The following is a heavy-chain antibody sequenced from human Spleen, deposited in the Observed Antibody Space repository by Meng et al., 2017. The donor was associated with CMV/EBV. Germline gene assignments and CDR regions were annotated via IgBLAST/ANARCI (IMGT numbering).Heavy chain of an antibody. CDR3: ARDRGSIVVPGTPFSDY. D-gene: IGHD6-19*01. CDR2: IWYDGSNK. Sequence: GGSLRLSCAASGFTFSGYGLHWVRQAPGKGLEWVAVIWYDGSNKYYADSVKGRFTISRDNAKTSLYLQMNSLRAADTAVYYCARDRGSIVVPGTPFSDYWGQGSLVTVSS. CDR1: GFTFSGYG. J-gene: IGHJ4*02. V-gene: IGHV3-33*01.